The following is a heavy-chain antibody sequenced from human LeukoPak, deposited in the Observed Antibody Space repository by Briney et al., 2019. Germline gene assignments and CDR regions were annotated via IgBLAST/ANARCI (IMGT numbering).Heavy chain of an antibody. CDR2: IYPGDSDT. V-gene: IGHV5-51*01. Sequence: GESLKISCKGSGYSFTSYWIGWVRQMPGKGLEWMGIIYPGDSDTRYSPSFQGQVTISADKSISTAYLQWSSLEASDTAMYYCAGTAYYYDSSGEPAAFDIWGQGTMVTVSS. CDR1: GYSFTSYW. J-gene: IGHJ3*02. CDR3: AGTAYYYDSSGEPAAFDI. D-gene: IGHD3-22*01.